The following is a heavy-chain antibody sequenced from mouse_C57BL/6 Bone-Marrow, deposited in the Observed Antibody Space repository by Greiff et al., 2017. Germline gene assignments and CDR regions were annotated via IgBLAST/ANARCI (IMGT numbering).Heavy chain of an antibody. CDR2: IYPGGGYT. CDR3: ARLGNYAMDY. CDR1: GYTFTNYW. V-gene: IGHV1-63*01. J-gene: IGHJ4*01. Sequence: QVQLQQSGAELVRPGTSVKMSCKASGYTFTNYWIGWAKQRPGHGLEWIGDIYPGGGYTNYNEKFKGKATRTADKSSSTAYMQFSSLTSEDSAIYYCARLGNYAMDYWGQGTSVTVSS.